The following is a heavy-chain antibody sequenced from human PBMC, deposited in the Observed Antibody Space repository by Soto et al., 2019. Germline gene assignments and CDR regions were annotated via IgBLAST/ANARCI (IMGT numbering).Heavy chain of an antibody. CDR1: GGSISSEYFH. CDR3: AREYVVGDRDYYGLDL. Sequence: PSETLSLTCAVSGGSISSEYFHWTWIRQSPGKGLEWIGYIHYTGSILYNPSFKSRLTMAVDTTKNQFSLQLTSVTAADTAVYFCAREYVVGDRDYYGLDLWGQGTTVTVSS. V-gene: IGHV4-30-4*08. CDR2: IHYTGSI. J-gene: IGHJ6*02. D-gene: IGHD2-21*02.